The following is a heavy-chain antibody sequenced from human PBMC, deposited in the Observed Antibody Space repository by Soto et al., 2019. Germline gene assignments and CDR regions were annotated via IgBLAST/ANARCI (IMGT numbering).Heavy chain of an antibody. CDR3: ARSDSSSSLGFDP. J-gene: IGHJ5*02. V-gene: IGHV3-21*01. CDR1: GFTFSSYS. CDR2: ISSSSSYI. D-gene: IGHD6-6*01. Sequence: GGSLRLSCAASGFTFSSYSMNWVRQAPGKGLEWVSSISSSSSYIYYADSVKGRFTISRDNAKNSLYLQMNSLRAEDTAVYYCARSDSSSSLGFDPWGQGTLVTVSS.